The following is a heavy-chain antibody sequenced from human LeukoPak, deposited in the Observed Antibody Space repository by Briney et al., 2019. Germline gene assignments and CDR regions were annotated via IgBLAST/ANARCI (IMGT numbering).Heavy chain of an antibody. D-gene: IGHD3-9*01. J-gene: IGHJ5*02. V-gene: IGHV4-34*01. CDR2: INHSGST. CDR1: GGSFSGYY. CDR3: ARSRRDYDILTGYYRRSFNWFDP. Sequence: SETLSLTCAVYGGSFSGYYWSWIRQPPGKGLEWIGEINHSGSTNYNPSLKSRVTISVDTSKNQFSLKLGSVTAADTAVYYCARSRRDYDILTGYYRRSFNWFDPWGQGTLVAVSS.